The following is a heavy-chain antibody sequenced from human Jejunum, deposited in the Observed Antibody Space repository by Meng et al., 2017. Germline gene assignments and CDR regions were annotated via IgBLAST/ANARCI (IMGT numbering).Heavy chain of an antibody. CDR1: GFTFNNYW. Sequence: GQMVESGGGVVQPGRSLRLSCAASGFTFNNYWMHWVRQAPGKGLVWVSRINNDGSDTTYADSVKGRFTISRDNAQNMLYLQMNSLRVEDTAVYYCARDKPHNWFDPWGQGTLVTVSS. CDR3: ARDKPHNWFDP. V-gene: IGHV3-74*01. CDR2: INNDGSDT. J-gene: IGHJ5*02.